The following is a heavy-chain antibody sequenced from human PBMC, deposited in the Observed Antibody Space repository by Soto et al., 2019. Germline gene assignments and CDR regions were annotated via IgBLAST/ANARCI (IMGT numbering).Heavy chain of an antibody. CDR3: YYYGMDV. CDR1: GYTFTSSD. CDR2: IYPGDSDT. Sequence: KVSCKASGYTFTSSDINWVRQAPGQGLEWMGIIYPGDSDTRYSPSFQGQVTISADKSISTAYLQWSSLKASDTAMYYCYYYGMDVWGQGTTVTVSS. J-gene: IGHJ6*02. V-gene: IGHV5-51*01.